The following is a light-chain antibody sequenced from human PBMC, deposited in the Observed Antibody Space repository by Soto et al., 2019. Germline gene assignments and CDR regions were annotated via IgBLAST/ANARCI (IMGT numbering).Light chain of an antibody. Sequence: DIQFTQSPSLLSASVGDRVTITCRASHDISTYLAWYQQKPGKAPKLMIYEASNLQSGVPSRFSGSGSGTEFPLTISSLQPDYFATYYCQQYNSYSFGQGTKVDIK. CDR2: EAS. CDR1: HDISTY. V-gene: IGKV1-9*01. CDR3: QQYNSYS. J-gene: IGKJ1*01.